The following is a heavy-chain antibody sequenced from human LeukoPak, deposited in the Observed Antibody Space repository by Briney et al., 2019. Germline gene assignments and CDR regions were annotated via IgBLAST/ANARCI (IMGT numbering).Heavy chain of an antibody. D-gene: IGHD6-13*01. J-gene: IGHJ4*02. V-gene: IGHV3-23*01. CDR3: AKDPPRPIAAAGLLRDY. CDR2: ISGSGGST. CDR1: GFTFSSYA. Sequence: PGGSLRLSCAASGFTFSSYAMSWVRQAPGKGLEWVSAISGSGGSTYYADSVKGRFTISRDNSKNTLYLQMNSLRAEDTAVYYCAKDPPRPIAAAGLLRDYWGQGTLVTVSS.